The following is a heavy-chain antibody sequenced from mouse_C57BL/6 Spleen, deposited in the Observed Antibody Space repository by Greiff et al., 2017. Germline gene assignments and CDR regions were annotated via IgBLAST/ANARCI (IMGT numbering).Heavy chain of an antibody. V-gene: IGHV14-2*01. Sequence: EVKLVESGAELVKPGASVKLSCTASGFNIKDYYMHWVKQRTEQGLEWIGRIDPEDGETKYAPKFQGKATITADTSSNTAYLQLSSLTSEDTAVYYCAYSNYGGYWYFDVWGTGTTVTVSS. CDR2: IDPEDGET. CDR1: GFNIKDYY. CDR3: AYSNYGGYWYFDV. J-gene: IGHJ1*03. D-gene: IGHD2-5*01.